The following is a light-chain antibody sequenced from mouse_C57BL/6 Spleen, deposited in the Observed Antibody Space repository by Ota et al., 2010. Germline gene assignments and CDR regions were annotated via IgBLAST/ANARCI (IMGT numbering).Light chain of an antibody. CDR3: QHSKEFPLT. V-gene: IGKV1-110*01. J-gene: IGKJ5*01. Sequence: DVVMTQTPLSLPVSLGDQASISCRSSQSLVHSNGNAYLHWYLQKPGQFPKLLIYKVSNRFSGVPDRFSGSGSGTDFTLKISRVEAEDAATYYCQHSKEFPLTFGAGTKLEL. CDR2: KVS. CDR1: QSLVHSNGNAY.